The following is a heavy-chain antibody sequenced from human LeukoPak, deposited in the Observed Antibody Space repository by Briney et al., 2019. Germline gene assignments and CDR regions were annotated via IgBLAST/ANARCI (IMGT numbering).Heavy chain of an antibody. J-gene: IGHJ4*02. V-gene: IGHV3-21*01. CDR1: GHSFSSYS. CDR3: ARGHLLSSRPYFDC. Sequence: GGSLRLSCAAPGHSFSSYSMKWVRRAPGRVLEWVSSIKRRSYHIYYTDSVEGRFSISRHHHRHSLFLQMNSLRAEDTAVYYCARGHLLSSRPYFDCWGQGALVTVSS. CDR2: IKRRSYHI.